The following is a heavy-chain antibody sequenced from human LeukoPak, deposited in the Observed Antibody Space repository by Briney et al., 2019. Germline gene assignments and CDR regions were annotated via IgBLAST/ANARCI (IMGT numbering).Heavy chain of an antibody. Sequence: SETLSLTCAVYGGSFRGYYWSWIRQPPGKGREGIGEINHSESTNYNPSLKSRVTISVDTSKNQFSLKLSSVTAADTAVYYCARELRWELLRFRAFDIWGQGTMVTVSS. CDR3: ARELRWELLRFRAFDI. D-gene: IGHD1-26*01. V-gene: IGHV4-34*01. J-gene: IGHJ3*02. CDR2: INHSEST. CDR1: GGSFRGYY.